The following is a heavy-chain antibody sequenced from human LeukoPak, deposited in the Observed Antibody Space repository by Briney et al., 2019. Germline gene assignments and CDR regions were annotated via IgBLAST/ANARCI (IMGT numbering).Heavy chain of an antibody. Sequence: GASVKVSCKASGYTFTGYYMHWVRQAPGQGLEWMGWINPNSGGTNYAQKFQGRVTMTRDTSISTAYMELSRLRSDDTAVYYCARDLAYSSSWFLMDYWGQGTLVTVSS. V-gene: IGHV1-2*02. CDR2: INPNSGGT. CDR1: GYTFTGYY. CDR3: ARDLAYSSSWFLMDY. D-gene: IGHD6-13*01. J-gene: IGHJ4*02.